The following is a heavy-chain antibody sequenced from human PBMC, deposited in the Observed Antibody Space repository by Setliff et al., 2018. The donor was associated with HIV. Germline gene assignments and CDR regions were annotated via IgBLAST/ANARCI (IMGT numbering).Heavy chain of an antibody. CDR2: INPKSGAT. CDR3: ARKDGVGYCDSNSCYGIGPIDF. CDR1: GDIFTSYY. V-gene: IGHV1-2*06. Sequence: AASVKVSCKASGDIFTSYYMHWVRQAPGQGLEWMGRINPKSGATNLAQKFQGRVTLTRDTSVTTVYMELTSLRSDDTAVYYCARKDGVGYCDSNSCYGIGPIDFWGQGSLVTVSS. J-gene: IGHJ4*02. D-gene: IGHD2-2*01.